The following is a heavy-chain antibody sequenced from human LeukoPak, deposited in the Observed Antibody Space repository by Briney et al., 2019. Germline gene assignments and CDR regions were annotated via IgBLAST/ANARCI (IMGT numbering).Heavy chain of an antibody. CDR2: IRSKANTYAT. V-gene: IGHV3-73*01. D-gene: IGHD6-19*01. CDR1: GFTFSGSA. J-gene: IGHJ4*02. Sequence: GGSLKLSCAASGFTFSGSAMHWVRQASGKRLEWLGRIRSKANTYATAYAASVKGRFTISRDDSNNTAYLQMNSLKTEDTAVYYCTRRDSSVYYFDYWGQGTLVTVSS. CDR3: TRRDSSVYYFDY.